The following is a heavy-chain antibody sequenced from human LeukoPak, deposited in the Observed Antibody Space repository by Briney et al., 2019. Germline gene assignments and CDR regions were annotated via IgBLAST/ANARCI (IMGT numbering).Heavy chain of an antibody. CDR2: ISYDGSDK. Sequence: GGSLRLSCAASGFTFSSYGMHWVRQAPGKGLEWVAVISYDGSDKDYADSVKGRFTISRDNSKNTLYLQMNSLRAEDTAVYYCARWEMATIAFDYWGQGTLVTVSS. V-gene: IGHV3-30*03. CDR1: GFTFSSYG. D-gene: IGHD5-24*01. J-gene: IGHJ4*02. CDR3: ARWEMATIAFDY.